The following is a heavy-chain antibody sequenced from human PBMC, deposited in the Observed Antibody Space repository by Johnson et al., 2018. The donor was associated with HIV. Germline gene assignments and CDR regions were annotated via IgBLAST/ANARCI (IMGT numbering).Heavy chain of an antibody. CDR2: ISYDGSNK. D-gene: IGHD4-17*01. CDR1: GFTVSSNY. CDR3: TTAVDGAPDAFDI. V-gene: IGHV3-30*03. Sequence: QVQLLESGGGLVQPGGSLRLSCAASGFTVSSNYMSWVRKAPGKGLEWVAVISYDGSNKYYADSVKGRFTISRDNSKNTLYLQMNSLRAEDTAVYYCTTAVDGAPDAFDIWGQGTMVTVSS. J-gene: IGHJ3*02.